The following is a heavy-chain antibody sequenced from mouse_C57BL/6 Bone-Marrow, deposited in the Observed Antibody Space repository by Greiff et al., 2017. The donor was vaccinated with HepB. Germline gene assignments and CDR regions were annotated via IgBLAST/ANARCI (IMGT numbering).Heavy chain of an antibody. CDR2: IDPETGGT. D-gene: IGHD4-1*01. Sequence: VKLQVSGAELVRPGASVTLSCKASGYTFTDYEMHWVKQTPVHGLEWIGAIDPETGGTAYNQKFKGKAILTADKSSSTAYMELRSLTSEDSAVYYCTIANFSMDYWGQGTSVTVSS. J-gene: IGHJ4*01. V-gene: IGHV1-15*01. CDR1: GYTFTDYE. CDR3: TIANFSMDY.